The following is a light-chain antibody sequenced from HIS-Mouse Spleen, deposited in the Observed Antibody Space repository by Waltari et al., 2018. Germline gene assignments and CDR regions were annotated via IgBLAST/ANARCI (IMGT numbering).Light chain of an antibody. J-gene: IGKJ1*01. Sequence: DIQLTQSPSFLSASVGDRVTITCRASQGISSYLDWYQQKPGKAPKLLIYAASTLQSGVPSRFSGSGSGTEFTLTISSLQPEDFATYYCQQLNSYTPTFGQGTKVEIK. CDR2: AAS. CDR1: QGISSY. V-gene: IGKV1-9*01. CDR3: QQLNSYTPT.